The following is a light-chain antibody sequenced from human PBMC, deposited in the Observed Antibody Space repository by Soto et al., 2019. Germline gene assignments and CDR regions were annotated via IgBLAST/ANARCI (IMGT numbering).Light chain of an antibody. J-gene: IGKJ1*01. CDR2: GAS. CDR3: LQDNSYPWT. CDR1: QAIGND. V-gene: IGKV1-6*01. Sequence: AIQMTQSPSSLSAFVGDRVTLSCRASQAIGNDLGWYQQKPGKAPKLLIYGASSLESGVPSRFSGSGSGPDFTLTISSLQPEDFATYYCLQDNSYPWTFGQGTKVEV.